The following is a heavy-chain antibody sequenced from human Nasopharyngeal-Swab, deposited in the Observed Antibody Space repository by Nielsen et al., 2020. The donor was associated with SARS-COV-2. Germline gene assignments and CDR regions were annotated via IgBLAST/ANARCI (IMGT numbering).Heavy chain of an antibody. V-gene: IGHV3-33*01. J-gene: IGHJ4*02. CDR3: ARGSPKRYSGYDFPSFDY. Sequence: GGSLRLSCAASGFTFSSYGMHWVRQAPGKGQEWVAVIWYDGSNKYNADSVKGRFTISRDNSKNTLYLQMNSLRAEDTAVYYCARGSPKRYSGYDFPSFDYWGQGTLVTVSS. CDR1: GFTFSSYG. CDR2: IWYDGSNK. D-gene: IGHD5-12*01.